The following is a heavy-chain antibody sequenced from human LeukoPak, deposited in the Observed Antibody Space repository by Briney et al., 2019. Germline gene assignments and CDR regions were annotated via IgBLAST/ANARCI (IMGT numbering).Heavy chain of an antibody. V-gene: IGHV1-18*01. CDR1: GYTFTSYG. CDR3: ARDPYGTVTVSSGRWFDP. J-gene: IGHJ5*02. D-gene: IGHD4-17*01. Sequence: RASVKVSCKASGYTFTSYGISWVRQAPGQGLEWMGWISAYNGNTNYAQKLQGRVTMTTDTSTSTAYMKLRSLRSDDTAVYYCARDPYGTVTVSSGRWFDPWGQGTLVTVSP. CDR2: ISAYNGNT.